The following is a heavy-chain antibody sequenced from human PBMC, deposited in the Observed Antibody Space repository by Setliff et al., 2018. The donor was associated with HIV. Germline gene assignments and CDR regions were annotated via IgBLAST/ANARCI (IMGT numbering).Heavy chain of an antibody. CDR1: GFTFSTYS. Sequence: GGSLRLSCEASGFTFSTYSMNWVRQAPGKGLEWVSSISSSSRSKYYADSVKGRFTISRDNAKNSLYLQMNTLRAEDTAVYFCAKDLGRVDWFDPWGQGTLVTVSS. D-gene: IGHD1-26*01. V-gene: IGHV3-21*01. CDR2: ISSSSRSK. J-gene: IGHJ5*02. CDR3: AKDLGRVDWFDP.